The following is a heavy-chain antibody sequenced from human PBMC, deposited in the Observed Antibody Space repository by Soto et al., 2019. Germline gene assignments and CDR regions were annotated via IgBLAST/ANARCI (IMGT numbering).Heavy chain of an antibody. CDR3: AKDGSGSNAFDI. D-gene: IGHD3-10*01. J-gene: IGHJ3*02. CDR1: GFTFSSYA. CDR2: ISGSDGST. V-gene: IGHV3-23*01. Sequence: EVQLLESGGGLVQPGGSLRLSCAASGFTFSSYAMSWVRQAPGKGLEWVSAISGSDGSTYYADSVKGRFTISRDNSNNTLYLQMNSLRAEDTAVYYCAKDGSGSNAFDIWGQGTMVTVSS.